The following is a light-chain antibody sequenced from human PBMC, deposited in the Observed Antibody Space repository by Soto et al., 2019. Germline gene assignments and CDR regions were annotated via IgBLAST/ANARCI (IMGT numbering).Light chain of an antibody. CDR1: QSISNIF. CDR2: GAS. J-gene: IGKJ1*01. V-gene: IGKV3-20*01. Sequence: EIVLTQSPGTLSLSPGESAALSCRASQSISNIFLAWYQRKPGQAPRLLIYGASYRATDIPYRFSGSGSGTDFTLTITRLEPDDFAVYYCQQYGGSPPTFGQGTTVEVK. CDR3: QQYGGSPPT.